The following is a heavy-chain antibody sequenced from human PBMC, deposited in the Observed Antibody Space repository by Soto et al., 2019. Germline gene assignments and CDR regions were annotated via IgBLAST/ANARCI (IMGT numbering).Heavy chain of an antibody. CDR1: GFTFSSHA. CDR3: AKDPIIAVADCFQH. Sequence: GLSFAAPGFTFSSHAMSWVRPAPGKGLEWVSAISGSGGSTYYADSVKGRFTISRDNSKNTLYLQMNSLRAEDTAVYYCAKDPIIAVADCFQHWGQGTLVTVSS. V-gene: IGHV3-23*01. D-gene: IGHD6-19*01. CDR2: ISGSGGST. J-gene: IGHJ1*01.